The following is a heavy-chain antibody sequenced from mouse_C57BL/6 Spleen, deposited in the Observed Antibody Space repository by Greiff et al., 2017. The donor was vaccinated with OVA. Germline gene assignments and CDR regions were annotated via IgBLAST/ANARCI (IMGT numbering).Heavy chain of an antibody. CDR1: GYSITSGYD. D-gene: IGHD2-3*01. CDR3: AREGYYVGRTFEV. CDR2: ISYSGST. V-gene: IGHV3-1*01. Sequence: VQLQQSGPGMVKPSQSLSLTCTVTGYSITSGYDWHWIRHFPGNKLEWMGYISYSGSTNSNPSLKIRISITHDTSKNHIFLKLNYVTTEDTATDYCAREGYYVGRTFEVWGTGTTVTVSS. J-gene: IGHJ1*03.